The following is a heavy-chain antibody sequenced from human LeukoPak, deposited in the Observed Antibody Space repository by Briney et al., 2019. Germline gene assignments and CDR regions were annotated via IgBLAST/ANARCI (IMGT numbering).Heavy chain of an antibody. D-gene: IGHD6-13*01. J-gene: IGHJ4*02. Sequence: SETLSLTCTVSGVSISSVGYYWSWIRQYPGKGLEWIGYISYSGNTYYNPSLKSRVSISVDTSKTQFSLKLSSVTAADTAVYYCARRGVYSSSWSALFDYWGQGTLVTVSS. CDR1: GVSISSVGYY. CDR3: ARRGVYSSSWSALFDY. CDR2: ISYSGNT. V-gene: IGHV4-31*03.